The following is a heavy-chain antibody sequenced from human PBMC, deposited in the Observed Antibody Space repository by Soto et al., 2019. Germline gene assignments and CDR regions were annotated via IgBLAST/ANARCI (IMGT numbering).Heavy chain of an antibody. CDR3: AREPRYCSGGSCYYLGGMDV. CDR2: ISYDGSNK. CDR1: GFTFSSYG. J-gene: IGHJ6*02. D-gene: IGHD2-15*01. V-gene: IGHV3-30*03. Sequence: GGSLRLSCAASGFTFSSYGMHWVRQAPGKGLEWVAVISYDGSNKYYADSVKGRFTISRDNSKNTLYLQMNSLRAEDTAVYYCAREPRYCSGGSCYYLGGMDVWGQGTTVTVSS.